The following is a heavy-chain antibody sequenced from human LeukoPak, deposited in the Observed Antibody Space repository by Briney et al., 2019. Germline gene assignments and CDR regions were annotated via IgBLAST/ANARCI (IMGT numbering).Heavy chain of an antibody. Sequence: SETLSLTCTVTVGSISSYHWSWIRQPPWKGLEWIAYIYYSGSTNYNPSLKSRVTISVDTSKNQFSLKLSSVTAADTAVYYCARDQRSVAVAGTGRAFDIWGQGTMVTVSS. CDR3: ARDQRSVAVAGTGRAFDI. J-gene: IGHJ3*02. CDR1: VGSISSYH. V-gene: IGHV4-59*01. D-gene: IGHD6-19*01. CDR2: IYYSGST.